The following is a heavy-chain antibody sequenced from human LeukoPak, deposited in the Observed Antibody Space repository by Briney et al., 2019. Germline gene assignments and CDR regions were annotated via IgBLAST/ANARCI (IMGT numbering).Heavy chain of an antibody. Sequence: GGSLRLSCAASGFTFSSYEMNWVRQAPGKGLEWVSYISSSGSTIYYADSVKGRFTISRDNAKKSLYLQMNSLRAEDTAVYYCAREGRYYDSSGYFYYYGMDVWGQGTTVTVSS. D-gene: IGHD3-22*01. CDR1: GFTFSSYE. CDR3: AREGRYYDSSGYFYYYGMDV. V-gene: IGHV3-48*03. CDR2: ISSSGSTI. J-gene: IGHJ6*02.